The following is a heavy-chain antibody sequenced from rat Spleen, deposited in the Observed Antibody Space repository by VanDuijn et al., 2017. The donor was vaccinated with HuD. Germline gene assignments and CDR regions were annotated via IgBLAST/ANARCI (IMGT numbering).Heavy chain of an antibody. V-gene: IGHV9-4*01. CDR1: GYTFTDHP. J-gene: IGHJ4*01. CDR3: ARLGLIRGTGLMDA. Sequence: QIQLVQSGPELKKPGESVNISCKASGYTFTDHPLHWLKQAPGKGLKWMGWINTFTGTPTYGDDFQGRFVFSLEASARSANLHINSVKNEDTATYFCARLGLIRGTGLMDAWGQGASVTVSS. D-gene: IGHD4-3*01. CDR2: INTFTGTP.